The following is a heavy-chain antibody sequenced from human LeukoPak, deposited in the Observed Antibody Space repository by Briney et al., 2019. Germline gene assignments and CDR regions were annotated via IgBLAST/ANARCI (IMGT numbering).Heavy chain of an antibody. Sequence: GGSLRLSCAASGFTFDDYAMHWVRQAPGKGLEWVSGISWNSGTIGYGDSVKGRFTVSRDNAKNSLYLQMNSLRVEDMALYYCARGNSGSYSQDWFDPWGQGTLVTVSS. V-gene: IGHV3-9*03. CDR3: ARGNSGSYSQDWFDP. J-gene: IGHJ5*02. CDR2: ISWNSGTI. D-gene: IGHD1-26*01. CDR1: GFTFDDYA.